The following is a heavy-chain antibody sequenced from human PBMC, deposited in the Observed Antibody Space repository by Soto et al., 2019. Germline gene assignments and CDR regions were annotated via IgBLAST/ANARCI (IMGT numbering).Heavy chain of an antibody. CDR1: GFTFSSYS. J-gene: IGHJ6*02. CDR3: AREGVEMTTRPLSGTHV. V-gene: IGHV3-48*02. D-gene: IGHD1-1*01. Sequence: PGGSLRLSCAASGFTFSSYSMNCVRQAPGKGLEWVSYISSSSSTIYYADSVKGRFTISRDNAKNSLYLQMNSLRDEDTAVYYCAREGVEMTTRPLSGTHVWGPGTTLTRSS. CDR2: ISSSSSTI.